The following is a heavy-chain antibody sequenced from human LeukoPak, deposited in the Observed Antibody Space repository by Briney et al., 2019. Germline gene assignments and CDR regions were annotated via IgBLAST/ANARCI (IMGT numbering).Heavy chain of an antibody. Sequence: PGGSLRLSCAASGFTFSSYGMHWVRQAPGKGLEWVAFIRYDGSNKYYADSVKGRFTISRDNSKNTLYLQMNSLRAEDTAVYYCAKGRKGTAMGSRGVVYYYYYMDVWGKGTTVTISS. V-gene: IGHV3-30*02. CDR2: IRYDGSNK. J-gene: IGHJ6*03. CDR3: AKGRKGTAMGSRGVVYYYYYMDV. D-gene: IGHD5-18*01. CDR1: GFTFSSYG.